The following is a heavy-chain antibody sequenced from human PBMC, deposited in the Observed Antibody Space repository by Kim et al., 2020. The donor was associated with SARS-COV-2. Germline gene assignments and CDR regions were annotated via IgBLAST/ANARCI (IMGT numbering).Heavy chain of an antibody. CDR2: IVAGSGNT. CDR3: AAVRGRTTGTTYYYYGMDV. D-gene: IGHD1-1*01. Sequence: SVKVSCKASGFTFSSSTMQWVRQARGQRLEWVGSIVAGSGNTNYAQKFQERVTITRDMSTSTAYMEVSSLGSEDTAVYYCAAVRGRTTGTTYYYYGMDVWGQGTTVTVSS. J-gene: IGHJ6*02. CDR1: GFTFSSST. V-gene: IGHV1-58*02.